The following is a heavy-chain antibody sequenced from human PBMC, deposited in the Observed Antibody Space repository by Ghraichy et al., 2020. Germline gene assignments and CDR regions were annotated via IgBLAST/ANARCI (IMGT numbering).Heavy chain of an antibody. V-gene: IGHV3-33*01. J-gene: IGHJ4*02. Sequence: GGSLRLSCAASGFSFSSYGMHWVRQAPGKGLEWVAFTWYDGSKKYYADSVKGRFTISRDNSKNTLYLQMNSLRAEDTAVYYCARDRNGYFDYWGQGTLVTVSS. CDR3: ARDRNGYFDY. D-gene: IGHD2-2*03. CDR1: GFSFSSYG. CDR2: TWYDGSKK.